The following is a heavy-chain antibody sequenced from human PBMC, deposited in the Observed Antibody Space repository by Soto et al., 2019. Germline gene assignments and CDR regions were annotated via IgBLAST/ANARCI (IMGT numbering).Heavy chain of an antibody. Sequence: SETLSLTCTVSGGSISSYYWSWIRQPPGKGLEWIGYIYCSGSTNYNPSLKSRVTISVDTSKSQFSLKLSSVTAADTAVYYCARGGYCSSTSCYWEMNWFDPWGQGTLVTVSS. J-gene: IGHJ5*02. CDR3: ARGGYCSSTSCYWEMNWFDP. V-gene: IGHV4-59*01. CDR1: GGSISSYY. CDR2: IYCSGST. D-gene: IGHD2-2*01.